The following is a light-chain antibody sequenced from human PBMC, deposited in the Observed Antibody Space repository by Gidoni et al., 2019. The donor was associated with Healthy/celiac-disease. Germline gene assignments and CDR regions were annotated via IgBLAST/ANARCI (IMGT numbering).Light chain of an antibody. Sequence: IVLTQSPGTLSLSPGERATLSCSASQSVSSSYLAWYQQKPGQAPRLLIYGASSRATGIPDRFSGSGSGTDFTLTISRLEPEDFAVYYCQQYGSSPLTFGGGTKLEIK. CDR2: GAS. J-gene: IGKJ4*01. V-gene: IGKV3-20*01. CDR3: QQYGSSPLT. CDR1: QSVSSSY.